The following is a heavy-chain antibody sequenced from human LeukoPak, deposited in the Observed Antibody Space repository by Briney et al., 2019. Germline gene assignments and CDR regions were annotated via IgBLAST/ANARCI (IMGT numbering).Heavy chain of an antibody. Sequence: SQTLSLTCTVSGGSISSGTYYWSWIRQPAGKGLEWIGRIFTTGSTNYNPSLKSRVTISVDTSKNQFSLKLSSVTAADTAVYYCARGRSYYYYYYMDVWGKGTTVTVSS. CDR2: IFTTGST. V-gene: IGHV4-61*02. CDR3: ARGRSYYYYYYMDV. CDR1: GGSISSGTYY. J-gene: IGHJ6*03.